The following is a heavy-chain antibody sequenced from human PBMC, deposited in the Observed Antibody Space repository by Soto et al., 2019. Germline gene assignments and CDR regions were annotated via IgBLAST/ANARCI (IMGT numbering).Heavy chain of an antibody. V-gene: IGHV4-34*01. CDR2: INHSGST. CDR1: GGSFSGYY. CDR3: ARDHSGNPFY. Sequence: PSETLSLTCAVYGGSFSGYYWSWIRQPPGKGLEWIGEINHSGSTNYNPSLKSRVTISVDTSKNQFSLKLSSVTAADTAVYYCARDHSGNPFYWGQGTLVTVSS. D-gene: IGHD1-26*01. J-gene: IGHJ4*02.